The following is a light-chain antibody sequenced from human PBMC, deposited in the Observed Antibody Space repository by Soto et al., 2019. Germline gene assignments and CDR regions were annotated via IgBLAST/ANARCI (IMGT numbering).Light chain of an antibody. J-gene: IGKJ3*01. CDR1: QGISSY. CDR3: QQLNS. CDR2: AAS. V-gene: IGKV1-9*01. Sequence: IQLTQSPSSLSASVGDRVTITCRASQGISSYLAWYQQKPGKAPKLLIYAASTLQSGVPSRFSGSGSGKVFLLTISSLQPEDFATYYCQQLNSFGPGTKVDIK.